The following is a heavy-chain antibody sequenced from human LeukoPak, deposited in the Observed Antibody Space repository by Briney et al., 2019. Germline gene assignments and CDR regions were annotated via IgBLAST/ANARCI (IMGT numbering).Heavy chain of an antibody. J-gene: IGHJ4*02. CDR1: GYTFTAYY. V-gene: IGHV1-2*02. CDR3: ARSSRGAAIGLGY. CDR2: INPNSGGT. Sequence: GASVKVSCKASGYTFTAYYVYWVRQAPGQGLEWMGWINPNSGGTNYAQKFQGRVTMTRDTSISTAYMELSRLRSDDTAVYYCARSSRGAAIGLGYWGQGTLVTVSS. D-gene: IGHD2-2*02.